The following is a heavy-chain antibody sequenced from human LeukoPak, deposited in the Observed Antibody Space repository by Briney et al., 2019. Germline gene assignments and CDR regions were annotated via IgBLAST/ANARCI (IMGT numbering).Heavy chain of an antibody. J-gene: IGHJ4*02. CDR3: ARLPAGSTGWPDY. Sequence: GESLKISCKGSGYNFAAYWIGWVRQMPGKGLEWMAIIYPDDSNRRYTPSFQGQVTLSADKSISTAYLQWASLKASDTAMYYCARLPAGSTGWPDYWAQGPLVTISS. CDR2: IYPDDSNR. V-gene: IGHV5-51*01. D-gene: IGHD6-19*01. CDR1: GYNFAAYW.